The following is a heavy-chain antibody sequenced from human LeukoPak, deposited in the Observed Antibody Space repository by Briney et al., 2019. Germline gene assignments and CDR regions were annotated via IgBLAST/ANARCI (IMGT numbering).Heavy chain of an antibody. V-gene: IGHV3-9*01. CDR2: ISWNRASL. CDR3: ARGPYGGSERGWFDP. CDR1: GFNVNDHA. D-gene: IGHD2-21*01. J-gene: IGHJ5*02. Sequence: GGSLRLSCAASGFNVNDHAMHWIRQAPGKGLEWVSGISWNRASLGYADSVKGRVTISRDNAKNSLYLQMNSLRLEDTALYSCARGPYGGSERGWFDPWGQGTLVIVSS.